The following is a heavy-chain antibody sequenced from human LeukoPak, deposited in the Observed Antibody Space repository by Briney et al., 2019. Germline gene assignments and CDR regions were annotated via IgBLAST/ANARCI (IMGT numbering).Heavy chain of an antibody. CDR1: GFTFSSYG. V-gene: IGHV3-23*01. J-gene: IGHJ4*02. Sequence: GGSLRLSCAASGFTFSSYGMSWVRQAPGKGLEWVSVISGSGSGTYYADSVKGRFTISRDNSKNTLYLQMNSLRAEDTAVYYCAKGVSTSWYTLEYWGQGTLVTVSS. D-gene: IGHD6-13*01. CDR3: AKGVSTSWYTLEY. CDR2: ISGSGSGT.